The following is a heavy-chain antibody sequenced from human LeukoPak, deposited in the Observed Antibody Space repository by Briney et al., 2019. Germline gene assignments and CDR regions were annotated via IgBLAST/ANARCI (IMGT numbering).Heavy chain of an antibody. D-gene: IGHD6-13*01. CDR1: GYSISSGYY. Sequence: SETLSLTCTVSGYSISSGYYWGWIRQPPGKGLEWIGSIYHSGSTYYNPSLKSRVTISVDTSKNQFSLKLSSVTAADTAVYYCARVAGDRPYWGQGTLVTVSS. CDR2: IYHSGST. CDR3: ARVAGDRPY. V-gene: IGHV4-38-2*02. J-gene: IGHJ4*02.